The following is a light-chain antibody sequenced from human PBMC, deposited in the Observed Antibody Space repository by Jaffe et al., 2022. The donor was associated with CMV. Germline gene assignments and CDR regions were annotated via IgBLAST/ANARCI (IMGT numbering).Light chain of an antibody. CDR2: KET. J-gene: IGLJ2*01. V-gene: IGLV3-9*01. CDR1: NIASKN. Sequence: SYEVTQPLSMSVALGQTARITCGGSNIASKNVHWYQQKPGQAPVLVIYKETNRPSGIPERFSGSTSGDTATLTIIRAQAGDEADYYCQAWASSTVIFGGGTKLTVL. CDR3: QAWASSTVI.